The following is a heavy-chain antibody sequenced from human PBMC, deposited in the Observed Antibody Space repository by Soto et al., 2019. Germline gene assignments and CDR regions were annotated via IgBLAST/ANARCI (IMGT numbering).Heavy chain of an antibody. V-gene: IGHV3-33*01. D-gene: IGHD1-26*01. CDR1: GFTFSSYA. Sequence: GGSLRLSCAASGFTFSSYAMHWVRQAPGKGLEWVAIIWFDGSNKYYADSVKGRFTISRDNSKNTLYLQMSSLRAEDTAVYYCARGDTIDYWGQGTLVTVSS. CDR2: IWFDGSNK. J-gene: IGHJ4*02. CDR3: ARGDTIDY.